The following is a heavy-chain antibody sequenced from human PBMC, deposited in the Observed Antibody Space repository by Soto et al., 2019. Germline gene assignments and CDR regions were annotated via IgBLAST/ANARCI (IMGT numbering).Heavy chain of an antibody. CDR1: GYTFTSYY. J-gene: IGHJ4*02. Sequence: ASVKVSCKASGYTFTSYYMHWVRQAPGQGLEWMGIINSSGGSTSYAQKFQGGVTMTRDTSTSTVYMELSSLRSEDTAVYYCARAWGSRSWTSYFDYWGQGTLVTVSS. CDR3: ARAWGSRSWTSYFDY. D-gene: IGHD6-13*01. CDR2: INSSGGST. V-gene: IGHV1-46*01.